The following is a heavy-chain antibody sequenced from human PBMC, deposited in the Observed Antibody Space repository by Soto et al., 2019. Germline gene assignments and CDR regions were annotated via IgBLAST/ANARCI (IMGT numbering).Heavy chain of an antibody. V-gene: IGHV4-59*01. D-gene: IGHD3-22*01. CDR3: AREFYYDSSGIGFDS. J-gene: IGHJ4*02. CDR1: YGSLSGYY. CDR2: FYSSGSP. Sequence: PSQTLSLTCTVSYGSLSGYYWRWILQPPGKGLEWIGDFYSSGSPHHNPSLKNRVSISEDRSKNEFSLKLSSVTAADTAIYYCAREFYYDSSGIGFDSWGQGTLVTVSS.